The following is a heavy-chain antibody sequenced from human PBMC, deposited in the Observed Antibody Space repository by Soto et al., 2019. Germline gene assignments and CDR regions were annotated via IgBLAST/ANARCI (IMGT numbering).Heavy chain of an antibody. V-gene: IGHV1-18*01. D-gene: IGHD3-9*01. CDR1: GYTFTSYG. Sequence: ASVKVSCKASGYTFTSYGISWVRQAPGQGLEWMGWISAYNGNTNYAQKLQGRVTMTTDTSTSTAYMELRSLRSDDTAVYYCARDRHYDILTGRGPWDYYYGMDVWGQGTTVTVS. J-gene: IGHJ6*02. CDR2: ISAYNGNT. CDR3: ARDRHYDILTGRGPWDYYYGMDV.